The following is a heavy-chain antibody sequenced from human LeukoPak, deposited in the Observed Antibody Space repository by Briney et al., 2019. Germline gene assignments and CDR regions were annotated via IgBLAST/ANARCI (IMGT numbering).Heavy chain of an antibody. CDR3: ARDRAAAAGTGI. CDR2: IYGSGST. J-gene: IGHJ3*02. CDR1: TGSISGYY. Sequence: SETLSLTCTVSTGSISGYYWGWIRQPAGKGLEWIGRIYGSGSTNYNPSLKSRVTMSVDTSKSQFSLNLSSVTAADTAVYYCARDRAAAAGTGIGGQGTMVTVSS. D-gene: IGHD6-13*01. V-gene: IGHV4-4*07.